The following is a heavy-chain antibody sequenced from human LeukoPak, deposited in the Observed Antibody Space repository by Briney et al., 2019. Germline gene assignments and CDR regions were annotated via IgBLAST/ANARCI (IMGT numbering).Heavy chain of an antibody. CDR1: GGSISSYY. D-gene: IGHD2-2*01. CDR2: IYTSGST. CDR3: AGRPRVRYCSSTSCYGPFDY. J-gene: IGHJ4*02. V-gene: IGHV4-4*07. Sequence: PSETLSLTCTVSGGSISSYYWSWIRQPAGKGLEWIGRIYTSGSTNYNPSLKSRVTMSVDTSKNQFSLKLSSVTAADTAVYYCAGRPRVRYCSSTSCYGPFDYWGQGTLVTVSS.